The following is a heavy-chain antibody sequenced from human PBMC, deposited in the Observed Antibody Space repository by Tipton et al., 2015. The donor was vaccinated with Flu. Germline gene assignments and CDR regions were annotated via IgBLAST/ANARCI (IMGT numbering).Heavy chain of an antibody. V-gene: IGHV3-9*01. CDR3: ARRGERREDFDY. J-gene: IGHJ4*02. Sequence: QLVQSGGGLVQPGRSLRLSCAASGFTFNDYAMHWVRQVPGKGLEWVSGISWSSGNIGYADSVKGRFTISRDNAYNSLYLQMNSLRVEDTALYYCARRGERREDFDYWGQGTLVTVSS. CDR1: GFTFNDYA. CDR2: ISWSSGNI. D-gene: IGHD3-10*01.